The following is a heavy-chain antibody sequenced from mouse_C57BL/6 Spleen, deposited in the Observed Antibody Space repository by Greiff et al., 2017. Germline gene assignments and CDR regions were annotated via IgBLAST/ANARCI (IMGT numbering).Heavy chain of an antibody. V-gene: IGHV1-64*01. CDR3: ARSGFGSSYIDY. D-gene: IGHD1-1*01. CDR1: GYTFTSYW. J-gene: IGHJ2*01. Sequence: QVQLQQPGAELVKPGASVKLSCKASGYTFTSYWMHWVKQRPGQGLEWIGMIHPNSGSTKYNEKFKSKATLTVDKSSSTAYMQLSSLTSEDSAVYYCARSGFGSSYIDYWGQGTTLTVSS. CDR2: IHPNSGST.